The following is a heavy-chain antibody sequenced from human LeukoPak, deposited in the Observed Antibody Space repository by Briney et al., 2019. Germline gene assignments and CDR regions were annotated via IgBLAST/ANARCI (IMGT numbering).Heavy chain of an antibody. Sequence: SETLSLTCTVSGGSISSYYWSWIRRPAGKGLKWIGRIYSSGSTNYNPSLKSRITMSVDMSKNQFSLRLSSVTAADTAVYYCARVRYYYDGSGNNAYYFDLWGQGTLVTVSS. CDR3: ARVRYYYDGSGNNAYYFDL. CDR2: IYSSGST. CDR1: GGSISSYY. J-gene: IGHJ4*02. D-gene: IGHD3-22*01. V-gene: IGHV4-4*07.